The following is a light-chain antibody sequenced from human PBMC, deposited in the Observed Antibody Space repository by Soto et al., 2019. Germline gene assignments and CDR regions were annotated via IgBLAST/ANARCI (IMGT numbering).Light chain of an antibody. CDR1: QDISNY. J-gene: IGKJ4*01. V-gene: IGKV1-33*01. CDR3: QQCDKLPLT. CDR2: DAS. Sequence: DIQMTQSPSSLSASVGDRVTITCQASQDISNYLNWYQRKPGKAPKLLIRDASKLETGVPSRFSGSGSGTDFTFTISSLQLEDLATYYCQQCDKLPLTFGGGTKVEIK.